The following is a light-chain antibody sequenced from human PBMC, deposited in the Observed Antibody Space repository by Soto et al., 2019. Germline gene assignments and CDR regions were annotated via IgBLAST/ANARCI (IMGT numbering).Light chain of an antibody. J-gene: IGLJ1*01. CDR3: CSYTTSSTYV. Sequence: QSVLTQPASVSGSPGQSITISCTGTSSDVGGYNYVSWYVQHPGKAPKLIIYDVSNRPSGVSNRFSGSKSGNTASLTISGLQAEDEADYYCCSYTTSSTYVFGIGTKVTVL. V-gene: IGLV2-14*01. CDR2: DVS. CDR1: SSDVGGYNY.